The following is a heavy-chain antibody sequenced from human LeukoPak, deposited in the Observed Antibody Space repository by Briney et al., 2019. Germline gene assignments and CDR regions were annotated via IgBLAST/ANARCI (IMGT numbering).Heavy chain of an antibody. CDR3: AKFGSAVLRFLEWFHQEFDY. D-gene: IGHD3-3*01. J-gene: IGHJ4*02. V-gene: IGHV3-23*01. CDR1: GFTFSNAW. Sequence: PGGSLRLSCAASGFTFSNAWMSWVRQAPGKGLEWVSAISGSGGSTYYADSVKGRFTISRDNSKDTLYLQMNSLRAEDTAVYYCAKFGSAVLRFLEWFHQEFDYWGQGTLVTVSS. CDR2: ISGSGGST.